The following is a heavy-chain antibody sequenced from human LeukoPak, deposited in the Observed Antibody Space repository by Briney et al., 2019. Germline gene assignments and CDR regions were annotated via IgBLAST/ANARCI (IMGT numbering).Heavy chain of an antibody. J-gene: IGHJ6*02. CDR2: ISGSGGST. D-gene: IGHD5-24*01. CDR3: ASTRDGYNPYYYGMDV. CDR1: GFTFSSYA. Sequence: GGSLRLSCAASGFTFSSYAMSWVRQAPGKGLEWVPAISGSGGSTYYADSVKGRFTISRDNSKNTLYLQMNSLRAEDTAVYYCASTRDGYNPYYYGMDVWGQGTTVTVSS. V-gene: IGHV3-23*01.